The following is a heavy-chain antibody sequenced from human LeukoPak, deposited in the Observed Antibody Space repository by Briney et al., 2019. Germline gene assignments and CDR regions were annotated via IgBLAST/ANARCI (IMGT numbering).Heavy chain of an antibody. J-gene: IGHJ6*02. D-gene: IGHD5-18*01. CDR2: ISYDGSDK. CDR3: AKDPSGDSFGSYGMDV. CDR1: GFTFSSYD. V-gene: IGHV3-30*18. Sequence: GGSLRLSCAASGFTFSSYDMHWVRQAPGKGLEWVAVISYDGSDKYYASSVKGRFTIPRENSKNTLYLQMNSRRPEDTAVYYCAKDPSGDSFGSYGMDVWGQGTTVTVSS.